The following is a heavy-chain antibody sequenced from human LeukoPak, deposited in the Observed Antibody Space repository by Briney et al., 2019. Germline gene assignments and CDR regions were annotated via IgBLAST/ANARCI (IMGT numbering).Heavy chain of an antibody. Sequence: PGGSLRLSCAASGFTFSSYEMNWVRRAPGKGLEWVSYISSSGTTIYYADSVKGQFTISRDNAKNSLYLQMNSLRAEDTAVYYCARSGGYYYYGLDVWGKGTTVTVSS. CDR3: ARSGGYYYYGLDV. J-gene: IGHJ6*04. CDR1: GFTFSSYE. D-gene: IGHD3-10*01. CDR2: ISSSGTTI. V-gene: IGHV3-48*03.